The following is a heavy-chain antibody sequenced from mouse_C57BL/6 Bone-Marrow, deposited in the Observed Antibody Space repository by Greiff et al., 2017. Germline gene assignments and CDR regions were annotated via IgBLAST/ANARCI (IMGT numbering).Heavy chain of an antibody. Sequence: QVQLQQPGAELVMPGASVKLSCKASGYTFTSYWMHWVKQRPGQGLEWIGEIDPSDSYTNYTQQFKGQVILTADQSSSTAYMELRRLTSEDSAVYYCTRSGDGYPWYFDVWGTGTTVTVSS. V-gene: IGHV1-69*01. CDR1: GYTFTSYW. CDR2: IDPSDSYT. J-gene: IGHJ1*03. CDR3: TRSGDGYPWYFDV. D-gene: IGHD2-3*01.